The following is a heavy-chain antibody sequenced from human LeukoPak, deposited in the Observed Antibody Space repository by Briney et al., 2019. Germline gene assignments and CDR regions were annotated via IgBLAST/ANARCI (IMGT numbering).Heavy chain of an antibody. Sequence: ASVKVSCKASGSTLTSYYIHWVRQAPGQGLEWMGIINPSGGSTSYAQKFQGRVTMTRDTSTSTVYMELSSLRSEDTAVYYCARNSGYYYTLDAFDIWGQGTMVTVSS. CDR3: ARNSGYYYTLDAFDI. D-gene: IGHD3-22*01. CDR1: GSTLTSYY. V-gene: IGHV1-46*01. CDR2: INPSGGST. J-gene: IGHJ3*02.